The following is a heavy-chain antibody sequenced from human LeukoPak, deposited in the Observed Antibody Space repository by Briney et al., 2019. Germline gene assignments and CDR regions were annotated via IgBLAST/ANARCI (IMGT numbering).Heavy chain of an antibody. CDR1: GFNFANHA. D-gene: IGHD3-22*01. CDR2: IYSGGGT. CDR3: ARDNYDSSGFT. V-gene: IGHV3-53*01. J-gene: IGHJ4*02. Sequence: GGSLRLSCAASGFNFANHAMSWVRQAPGKGLEWVSIIYSGGGTRYADSVKGRFTISRDNSRNTLYLQMNSLRAEDTALYYCARDNYDSSGFTWGQGTLVTVSS.